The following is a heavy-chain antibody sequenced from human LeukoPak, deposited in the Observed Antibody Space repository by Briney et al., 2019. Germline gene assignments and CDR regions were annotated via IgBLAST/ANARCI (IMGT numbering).Heavy chain of an antibody. D-gene: IGHD3-22*01. CDR3: ARDNYYDSTGYYYD. CDR2: IFPSGGEI. CDR1: GFTFSTFA. Sequence: PGGSLRLSCAASGFTFSTFAMIWVRQPPGKGLEWVSSIFPSGGEIHYADSVKGRFTISRDNAKNSLYLQMNSLRAEDTAVYYCARDNYYDSTGYYYDWGQGTLVTVSS. J-gene: IGHJ4*02. V-gene: IGHV3-21*01.